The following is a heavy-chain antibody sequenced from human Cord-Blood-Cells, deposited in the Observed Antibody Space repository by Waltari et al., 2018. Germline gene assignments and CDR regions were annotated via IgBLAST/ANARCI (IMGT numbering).Heavy chain of an antibody. CDR3: ARQGVTPNWYFDL. CDR2: IYYSGGT. V-gene: IGHV4-59*01. J-gene: IGHJ2*01. CDR1: GGSISSYY. D-gene: IGHD3-10*01. Sequence: QVQLQESGPGLVKPSETLSLTCTVSGGSISSYYWSWIRQPPGKGLEWIGYIYYSGGTNYNPSRKSRVTISVDTSKNQFSLKLGSVTAADTAVYYCARQGVTPNWYFDLWGRGTLVTVSS.